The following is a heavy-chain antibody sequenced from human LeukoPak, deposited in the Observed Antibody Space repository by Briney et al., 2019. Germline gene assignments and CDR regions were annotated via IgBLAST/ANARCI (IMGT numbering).Heavy chain of an antibody. V-gene: IGHV3-15*07. CDR2: IKSKTDGGTT. J-gene: IGHJ4*02. CDR1: GFTFSNAW. Sequence: GGSLRLSCAASGFTFSNAWMNWVRQAPGKGLEWVGRIKSKTDGGTTDYAAPVKGRFTISRGDSKNTLYLQMNSLKTEDTAVYYCTVNYYDSSGYLPSWDYWGQGTLVTVSS. CDR3: TVNYYDSSGYLPSWDY. D-gene: IGHD3-22*01.